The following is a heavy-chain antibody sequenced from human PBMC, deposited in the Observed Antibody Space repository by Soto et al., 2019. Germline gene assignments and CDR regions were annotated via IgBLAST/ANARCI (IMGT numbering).Heavy chain of an antibody. CDR2: IYYSGGT. V-gene: IGHV4-59*01. Sequence: SETLSLTCTVSGGSISSYYWSWIRQPPGKGLEWIGDIYYSGGTNYNPSLKSRVTISVDTSKNQFSLKLSSVTAADTAVYYCARAIRGIEARLDAFDIWGQGTMVTVSS. CDR1: GGSISSYY. J-gene: IGHJ3*02. CDR3: ARAIRGIEARLDAFDI. D-gene: IGHD6-6*01.